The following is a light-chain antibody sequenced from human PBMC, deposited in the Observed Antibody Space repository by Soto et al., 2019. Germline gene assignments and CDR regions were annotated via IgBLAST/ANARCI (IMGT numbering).Light chain of an antibody. V-gene: IGKV1-33*01. CDR1: QEITKN. CDR3: QQYESLPLN. CDR2: DAS. Sequence: EIQMTQSPSSLSAPVLNGVTITFQASQEITKNLIWYQQKPGKAHKLMIYDASDLETGVPSRFSGSGSGTGFTFTISSLQPEDFATYYCQQYESLPLNFGKGTQLEIK. J-gene: IGKJ5*01.